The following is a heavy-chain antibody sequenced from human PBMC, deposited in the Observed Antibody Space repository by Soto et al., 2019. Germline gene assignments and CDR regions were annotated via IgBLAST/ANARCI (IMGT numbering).Heavy chain of an antibody. Sequence: GGSLRLSCAASGFTFSSYGMHWVRQAPGKGLEWVAVISYDGSNKYYADSVKGRFTISRDNSKNTLYLQMNSLRAEDTAVYYCAKDRYSGSYYGMDVWGQGTTVTVSS. CDR2: ISYDGSNK. D-gene: IGHD1-26*01. V-gene: IGHV3-30*18. J-gene: IGHJ6*02. CDR1: GFTFSSYG. CDR3: AKDRYSGSYYGMDV.